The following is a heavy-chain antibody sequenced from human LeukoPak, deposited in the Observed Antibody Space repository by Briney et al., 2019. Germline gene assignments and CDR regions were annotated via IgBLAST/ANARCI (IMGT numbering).Heavy chain of an antibody. CDR1: GYTFITYG. V-gene: IGHV1-18*01. Sequence: ASVKVSCKASGYTFITYGISWVRQAPGQGLEWMGWISGYNGVTKYSQRLQGRVTMTTDTSTSTAYMELRSLRSDDTAVYYCGRGPYCSGANCYSQYFDYWGQGTLVTVSS. CDR3: GRGPYCSGANCYSQYFDY. CDR2: ISGYNGVT. J-gene: IGHJ4*02. D-gene: IGHD2-15*01.